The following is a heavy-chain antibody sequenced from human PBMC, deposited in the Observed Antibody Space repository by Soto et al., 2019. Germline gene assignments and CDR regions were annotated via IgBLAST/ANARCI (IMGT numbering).Heavy chain of an antibody. CDR2: IIPILGIA. V-gene: IGHV1-69*02. Sequence: SVKVSCKASGGTFSSYTISWVRQAPGQGLEWMGRIIPILGIANYAQKFQGRVTITADKSTSTAYMELSSLRSEDTAVYYCARRAMVRGNGWFDPWGQGTLVTVSS. CDR3: ARRAMVRGNGWFDP. D-gene: IGHD3-10*01. J-gene: IGHJ5*02. CDR1: GGTFSSYT.